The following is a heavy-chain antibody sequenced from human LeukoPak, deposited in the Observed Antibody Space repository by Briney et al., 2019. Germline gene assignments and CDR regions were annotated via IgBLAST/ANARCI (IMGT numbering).Heavy chain of an antibody. Sequence: SETLSLTCTVSGGSISSYYWSWIRRPPGKGLEWIGYIYTSGSTNYNPSLKSRVTISVDTSKNQFSLKLSSVTAADTAVYYCARRSGVTNWFDPWGQGTLVTVSS. D-gene: IGHD4-23*01. J-gene: IGHJ5*02. CDR1: GGSISSYY. V-gene: IGHV4-4*09. CDR3: ARRSGVTNWFDP. CDR2: IYTSGST.